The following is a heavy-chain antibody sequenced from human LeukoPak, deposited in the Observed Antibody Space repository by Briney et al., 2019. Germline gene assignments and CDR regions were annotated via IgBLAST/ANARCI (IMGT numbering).Heavy chain of an antibody. CDR1: GFTFSSSG. V-gene: IGHV3-23*01. CDR3: AKTGPYYFEF. Sequence: PGGSLRLSCAASGFTFSSSGVTWVRQAPGKGLEWVSAISGSGGSTYYPDSVKGRFTISRDNSKNTLYLQMNSLRAEDTAVYYCAKTGPYYFEFWGQGTLVTVSS. CDR2: ISGSGGST. J-gene: IGHJ4*02.